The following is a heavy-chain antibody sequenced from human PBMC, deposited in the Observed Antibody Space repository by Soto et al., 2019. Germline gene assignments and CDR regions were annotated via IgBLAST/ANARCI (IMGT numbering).Heavy chain of an antibody. V-gene: IGHV1-2*04. J-gene: IGHJ5*02. CDR1: GYTFTGYY. CDR3: ARGMVTGTTGRWFDP. D-gene: IGHD1-7*01. Sequence: QVQLVQSGAEVKKPGASVKVSCKASGYTFTGYYMHWVRQAPGQGLEWMGWINPNSGDTNYAQKFQGWVTMTRDTSISTAYMELSRLRSDDTAVYYCARGMVTGTTGRWFDPWGQGTLVTVSS. CDR2: INPNSGDT.